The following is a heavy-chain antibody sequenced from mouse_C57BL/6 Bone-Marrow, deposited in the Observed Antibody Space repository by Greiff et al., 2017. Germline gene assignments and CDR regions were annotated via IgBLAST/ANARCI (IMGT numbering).Heavy chain of an antibody. V-gene: IGHV5-4*03. Sequence: EVKLMESGGGLVKPGGSLKLSCAASGFTFSSYAMSWVRQTPEKRLEWVATISDGGSYTYYPDNVKGRFTISRDNAKNNLYLQMSHLKSEDTAMYYCARGPITTVVAPVGLDVWGTGTTVTVSS. CDR3: ARGPITTVVAPVGLDV. D-gene: IGHD1-1*01. CDR1: GFTFSSYA. J-gene: IGHJ1*03. CDR2: ISDGGSYT.